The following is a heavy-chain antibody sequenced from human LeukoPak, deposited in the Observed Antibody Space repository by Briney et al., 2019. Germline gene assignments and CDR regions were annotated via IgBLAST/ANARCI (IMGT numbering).Heavy chain of an antibody. CDR3: ARDDCSSTSCYGWFDP. J-gene: IGHJ5*02. D-gene: IGHD2-2*01. CDR1: GFTFSSYA. CDR2: ISYDGSNK. V-gene: IGHV3-30*04. Sequence: PGASLRLSCAASGFTFSSYAMHWVRQAPGKGLEWVAVISYDGSNKYYADSVKGRFTISRDNSKNTLYLQMNSLRAEDTAVYYCARDDCSSTSCYGWFDPWGQGTLVTVSS.